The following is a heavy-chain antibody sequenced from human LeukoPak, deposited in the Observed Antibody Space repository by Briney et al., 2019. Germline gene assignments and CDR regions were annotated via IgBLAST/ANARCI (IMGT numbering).Heavy chain of an antibody. CDR3: ARRGSSSWSYPSIAVAGWDY. J-gene: IGHJ4*02. Sequence: SETLYLTCTVSGGSISSSSYYWGWIRQPPGKGLEWIVSIYYSGSTYYHPSLKSRVTLSVDTAKNQFSLRLSSVTAADTAVYYCARRGSSSWSYPSIAVAGWDYWGQGTLVTVSS. CDR1: GGSISSSSYY. CDR2: IYYSGST. V-gene: IGHV4-39*01. D-gene: IGHD6-19*01.